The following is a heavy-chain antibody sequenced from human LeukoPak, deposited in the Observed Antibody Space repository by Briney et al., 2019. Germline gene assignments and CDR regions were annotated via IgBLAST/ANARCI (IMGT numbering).Heavy chain of an antibody. D-gene: IGHD3-3*01. V-gene: IGHV1-2*06. CDR1: GYTFTGYY. CDR3: ARDLTYYDFWSGYIGLDY. J-gene: IGHJ4*02. CDR2: INPNSGGT. Sequence: ASVKVSCKASGYTFTGYYMHWVRQAPGQELEWMGRINPNSGGTNYAQKFQGRVTMTRDTSISTAYMELSRLRSDDTAVYYCARDLTYYDFWSGYIGLDYWGQGTLVTVSS.